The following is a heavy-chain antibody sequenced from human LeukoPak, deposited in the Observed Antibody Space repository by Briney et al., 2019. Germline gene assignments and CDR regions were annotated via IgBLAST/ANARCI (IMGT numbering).Heavy chain of an antibody. CDR3: ARIYGDYRYYFDY. V-gene: IGHV3-21*01. J-gene: IGHJ4*02. CDR2: IGTSRSYI. Sequence: PGGSLGLSCAASGFTFSSYSMNWVRQAPGKGLEWVSSIGTSRSYIYYADSVKGRFTISRDNAKNSLYLQMNSLRAEDTAVYYCARIYGDYRYYFDYRGQGTLVTVSS. D-gene: IGHD4-17*01. CDR1: GFTFSSYS.